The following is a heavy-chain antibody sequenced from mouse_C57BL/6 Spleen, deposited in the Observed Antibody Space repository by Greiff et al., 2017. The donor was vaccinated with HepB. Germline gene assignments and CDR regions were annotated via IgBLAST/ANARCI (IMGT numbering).Heavy chain of an antibody. CDR3: ARSGSSYKAMDY. CDR1: GYTFTSYW. Sequence: QVQLQQPGAELVKPGASVKLSCKASGYTFTSYWMHWVKQRPGQGLEWIGMIHPNSGSTNYNEKFKSKATLTVDKSSSTAYMQLSSLTSEDSAVYYCARSGSSYKAMDYWGQGTSVTVSS. D-gene: IGHD1-1*01. CDR2: IHPNSGST. J-gene: IGHJ4*01. V-gene: IGHV1-64*01.